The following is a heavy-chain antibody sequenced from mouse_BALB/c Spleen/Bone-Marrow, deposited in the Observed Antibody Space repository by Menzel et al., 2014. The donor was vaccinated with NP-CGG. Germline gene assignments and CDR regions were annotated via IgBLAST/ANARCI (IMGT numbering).Heavy chain of an antibody. CDR1: DYSITSGYS. CDR3: ARWGKGAWFAY. D-gene: IGHD1-3*01. V-gene: IGHV3-1*02. CDR2: IHYSGIT. J-gene: IGHJ3*01. Sequence: VQLQQSGPDLVKPSQSLSLTCTVTDYSITSGYSWHWIRQFPGNKLEWMGYIHYSGITNYSPSLKSRIPFTRDTSKNQFFLHLNSVTTEDTATYYCARWGKGAWFAYWGQGTLVTVSA.